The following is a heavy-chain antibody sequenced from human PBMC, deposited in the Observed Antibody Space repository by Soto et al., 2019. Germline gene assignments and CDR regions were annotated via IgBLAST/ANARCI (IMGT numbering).Heavy chain of an antibody. Sequence: SETLSLTCAVYGGSFSSYYWNWIRHSPGKGLEWIGEINHSGSTNYNPSLESRVTTSVDRSKNQFSLRLSSVTAADTAVYYCARGRRQQLVRSQYDWFDPWGQGILVTVS. D-gene: IGHD6-13*01. CDR1: GGSFSSYY. V-gene: IGHV4-34*01. CDR3: ARGRRQQLVRSQYDWFDP. J-gene: IGHJ5*02. CDR2: INHSGST.